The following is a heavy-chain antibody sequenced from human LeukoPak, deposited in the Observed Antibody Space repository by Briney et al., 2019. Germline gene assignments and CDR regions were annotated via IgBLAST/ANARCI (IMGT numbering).Heavy chain of an antibody. V-gene: IGHV1-2*02. CDR1: GYTFTGYY. J-gene: IGHJ5*02. CDR3: ARGPSYANWFDP. Sequence: ASEKVSCKASGYTFTGYYMHWVRQAPGQGLEWMGWINPNSGGTNYAQKFQGRVTMTRDTSISTAYMELSRLRSDDTAVYYCARGPSYANWFDPWGQGTLVTVSS. CDR2: INPNSGGT. D-gene: IGHD1-26*01.